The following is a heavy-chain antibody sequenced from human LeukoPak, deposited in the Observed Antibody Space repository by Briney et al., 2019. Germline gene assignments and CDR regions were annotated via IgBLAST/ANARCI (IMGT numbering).Heavy chain of an antibody. CDR2: ISYDGSNK. J-gene: IGHJ4*02. D-gene: IGHD4-17*01. CDR3: AKVFDVNYGDFLDY. Sequence: GGSLRLSCAASGFTFSSYGMHWVRQAPGKGLEWVAVISYDGSNKYYADSVKGRFTISRDNSKNTLYLQMNSLRAEDTAVYYCAKVFDVNYGDFLDYWGQGTLVTVSS. CDR1: GFTFSSYG. V-gene: IGHV3-30*18.